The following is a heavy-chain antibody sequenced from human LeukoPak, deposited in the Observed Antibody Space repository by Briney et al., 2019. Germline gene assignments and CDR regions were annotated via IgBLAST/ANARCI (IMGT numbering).Heavy chain of an antibody. Sequence: ASVKVSCKASGGTFSSYAISWVRQAPGQGLEWMGRIIPILGIANYAQKFQGRVTITADKSTSTAYMEMSSLRSEDTAVYYCARDSGGGSYWGQGTLVTVSS. J-gene: IGHJ4*02. D-gene: IGHD3-16*01. CDR1: GGTFSSYA. CDR2: IIPILGIA. CDR3: ARDSGGGSY. V-gene: IGHV1-69*04.